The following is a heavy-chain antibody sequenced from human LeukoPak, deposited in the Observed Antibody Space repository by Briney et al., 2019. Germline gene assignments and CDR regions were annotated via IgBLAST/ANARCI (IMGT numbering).Heavy chain of an antibody. V-gene: IGHV3-7*01. J-gene: IGHJ4*02. Sequence: PSETLSLTCTVSGGSISSSSYYWGWIRQPPGKGLEWVANIKQDGSEKYYVDSVKGRFTISRDNAKNSLYLQMNSLRAEDTAVYYCARGGRAYYDSSGYDYYFDYWGQGTLVTVSS. CDR3: ARGGRAYYDSSGYDYYFDY. D-gene: IGHD3-22*01. CDR2: IKQDGSEK. CDR1: GGSISSSSYY.